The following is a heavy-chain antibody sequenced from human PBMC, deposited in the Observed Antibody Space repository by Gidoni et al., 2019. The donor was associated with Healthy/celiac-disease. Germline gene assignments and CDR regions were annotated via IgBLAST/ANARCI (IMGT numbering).Heavy chain of an antibody. CDR1: GYTFTSYY. V-gene: IGHV1-46*01. D-gene: IGHD3-10*01. J-gene: IGHJ5*02. Sequence: QLQLVQSGAEVKKPGASVKVSCKASGYTFTSYYMHWVRQAHGQGLEWMGIINPSGGRKSYEQKFQGRVTMTRDTATSTVYMELSSLRAEDTAVYYCASTGGSGSWNWFDPWGQGTLVTVSS. CDR3: ASTGGSGSWNWFDP. CDR2: INPSGGRK.